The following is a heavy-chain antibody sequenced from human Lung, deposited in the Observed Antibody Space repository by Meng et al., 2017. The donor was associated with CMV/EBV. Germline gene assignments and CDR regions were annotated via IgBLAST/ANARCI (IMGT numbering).Heavy chain of an antibody. CDR3: ATTSSGWFNYFDS. J-gene: IGHJ4*02. V-gene: IGHV4-39*01. CDR1: GGSISSSSHY. CDR2: IYYNGGT. D-gene: IGHD6-19*01. Sequence: SXTXSLXCTVSGGSISSSSHYWGWIRQPPGKGLEWIATIYYNGGTSYNPSLKSRVTISLDTSKNQFSLKLNSVTAADTAVYYCATTSSGWFNYFDSWGQGTLVTVSS.